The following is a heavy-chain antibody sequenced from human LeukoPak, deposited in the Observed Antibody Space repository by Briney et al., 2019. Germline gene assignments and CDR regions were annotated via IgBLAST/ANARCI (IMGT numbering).Heavy chain of an antibody. J-gene: IGHJ6*03. CDR1: GFTFSTYS. D-gene: IGHD3-16*01. CDR3: ARRPEFGVLYYMDV. CDR2: ISSSSGTI. V-gene: IGHV3-48*01. Sequence: GGSLRLSCAASGFTFSTYSMNWVRQAPGKGLERVSYISSSSGTIYYADSVKGRFTISRDNAKNSLYLQMNSLRAEDTAVYYSARRPEFGVLYYMDVWGKGARSPSP.